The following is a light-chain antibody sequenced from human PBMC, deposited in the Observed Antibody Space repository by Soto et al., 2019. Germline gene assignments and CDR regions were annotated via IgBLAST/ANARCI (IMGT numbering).Light chain of an antibody. CDR3: QQYSSYSLYT. V-gene: IGKV1-5*01. J-gene: IGKJ2*01. Sequence: DIQMTQSPSTLSASVGDRVTITCRASQSISGLLAWFQQKPGKAPKLLIYDASTLESGVPSRFSGSGSGTQFTLTISSLQPDDFATYFCQQYSSYSLYTFGQVTKLEI. CDR2: DAS. CDR1: QSISGL.